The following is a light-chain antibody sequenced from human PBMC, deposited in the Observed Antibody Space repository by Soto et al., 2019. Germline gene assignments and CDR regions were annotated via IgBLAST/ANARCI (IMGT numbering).Light chain of an antibody. CDR3: QQYGSSPWT. Sequence: EMVLTQSPGTLSLSPGERATLSCSASQSVSSSYLAWYQQKPVQAPRLLIYGASNRATGIPDRLSGSGSGPDFTLTISRLEPEDFAVYYCQQYGSSPWTFGQGTKVEIK. CDR2: GAS. J-gene: IGKJ1*01. CDR1: QSVSSSY. V-gene: IGKV3-20*01.